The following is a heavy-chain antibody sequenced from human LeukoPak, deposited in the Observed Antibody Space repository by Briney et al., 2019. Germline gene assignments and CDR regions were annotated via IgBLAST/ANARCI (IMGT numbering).Heavy chain of an antibody. CDR2: IFPSGGEI. J-gene: IGHJ4*02. CDR3: ATYRQVLLPFES. D-gene: IGHD2-8*02. V-gene: IGHV3-23*01. CDR1: GFTFSTFA. Sequence: PGRSLRLSCAASGFTFSTFAMIWVRQPPGKGLEWVSRIFPSGGEIHYADSVRGRFTISRDNSKSTLSLQMNSLRAEDTAIYYCATYRQVLLPFESWGQGTLVTVSS.